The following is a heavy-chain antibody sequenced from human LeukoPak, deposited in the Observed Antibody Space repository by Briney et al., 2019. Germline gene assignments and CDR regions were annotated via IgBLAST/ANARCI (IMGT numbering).Heavy chain of an antibody. CDR3: ATGVHYYDSSGYYPDFDY. D-gene: IGHD3-22*01. CDR2: IYTSGGT. CDR1: GGSISSGSYY. V-gene: IGHV4-61*02. J-gene: IGHJ4*02. Sequence: SETLSLTCTVSGGSISSGSYYWSWIRQPAGKGLESIGRIYTSGGTYSNPSLKSRVTISVDTSKNQFSLKLSSVTAADTAVYYCATGVHYYDSSGYYPDFDYWGQGTLVTVSS.